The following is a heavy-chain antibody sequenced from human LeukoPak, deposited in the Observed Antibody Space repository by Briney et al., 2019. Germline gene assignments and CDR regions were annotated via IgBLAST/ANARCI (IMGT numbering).Heavy chain of an antibody. CDR1: AYSATTYW. J-gene: IGHJ4*02. CDR3: ARRGRSSNYFDY. Sequence: GESLKISCKGSAYSATTYWIGWVRQMFGNGLEWVGIIYPGDSDTRYSPSFQGQVTMSADQSISTAYLQWCSLKASDTAMYYCARRGRSSNYFDYWGQGTLVTVSS. D-gene: IGHD6-6*01. CDR2: IYPGDSDT. V-gene: IGHV5-51*01.